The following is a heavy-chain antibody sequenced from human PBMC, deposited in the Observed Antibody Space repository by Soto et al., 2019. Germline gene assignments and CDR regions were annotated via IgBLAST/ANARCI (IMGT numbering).Heavy chain of an antibody. D-gene: IGHD2-2*01. V-gene: IGHV4-39*01. J-gene: IGHJ6*03. Sequence: PSETLSLTCTVSGGSISSSSYYWGWIRQPPGKGLEWIGGIYYSGSTYYNPSLKSRVTISVDTSKSQFSLKLSSVTAAEKAEYCFARIYCSSGWCSAVGYMDVWGTGTTVTVSS. CDR1: GGSISSSSYY. CDR2: IYYSGST. CDR3: ARIYCSSGWCSAVGYMDV.